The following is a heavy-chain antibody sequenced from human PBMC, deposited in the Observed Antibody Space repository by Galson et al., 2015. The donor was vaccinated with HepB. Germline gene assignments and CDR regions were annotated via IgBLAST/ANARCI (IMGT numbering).Heavy chain of an antibody. Sequence: TLSLTCAVYGGSFSGYYWSWIRQPPGKGLEWIGEINHSGSTNYNPSLKSRVTISVDTSKNQFSLKLSSVTAADTAVYYCARAPRGGYNLTPFDYWGQGTLVTVSS. D-gene: IGHD5-24*01. CDR1: GGSFSGYY. CDR3: ARAPRGGYNLTPFDY. V-gene: IGHV4-34*01. J-gene: IGHJ4*02. CDR2: INHSGST.